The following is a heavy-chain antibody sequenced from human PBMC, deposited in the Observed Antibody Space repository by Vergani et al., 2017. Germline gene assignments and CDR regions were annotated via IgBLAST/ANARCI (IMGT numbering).Heavy chain of an antibody. Sequence: QVQLVESGGGVVQPGRSLRLSCTSSGFTFSTYAMHWVRQAPGKGLEWVAIIYYDGSKKYYADSVKGRFTISRDNSRNTLDLLMSGLRAEDTAIYYCVREGSYCGSTTCRNPSYVYYYHMDVWGEGTTVTVSS. CDR1: GFTFSTYA. J-gene: IGHJ6*03. D-gene: IGHD2-21*01. CDR3: VREGSYCGSTTCRNPSYVYYYHMDV. V-gene: IGHV3-33*01. CDR2: IYYDGSKK.